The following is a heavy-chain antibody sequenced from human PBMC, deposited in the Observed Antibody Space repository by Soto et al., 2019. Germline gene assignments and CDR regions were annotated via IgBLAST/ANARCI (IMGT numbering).Heavy chain of an antibody. CDR2: ISGVGTI. CDR1: GFAFNSYE. J-gene: IGHJ3*01. CDR3: AKEKSVMHSGYDAFDL. D-gene: IGHD5-12*01. Sequence: GASRRLSCGASGFAFNSYEMGWVHQAQGKGLEWVAYISGVGTIYYTDIVKGGFTLSRDKVKNLLYLEMKSLREEDMAVYYCAKEKSVMHSGYDAFDLWGQGTMVTVSS. V-gene: IGHV3-48*03.